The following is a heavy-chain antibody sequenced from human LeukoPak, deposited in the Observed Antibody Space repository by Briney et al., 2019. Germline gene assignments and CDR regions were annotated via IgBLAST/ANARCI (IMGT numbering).Heavy chain of an antibody. CDR2: IGSSSDTI. Sequence: GGSLRLSCAASGFAFSSYSMNWVRQAPGKGLEYISYIGSSSDTIYYADSVKGRFTISRDNAKNSLYLQMNSLSAEDTAVYYCARGPKWLSPPGFPDYWGQGTLVTVSS. CDR3: ARGPKWLSPPGFPDY. D-gene: IGHD5-24*01. V-gene: IGHV3-48*04. CDR1: GFAFSSYS. J-gene: IGHJ4*02.